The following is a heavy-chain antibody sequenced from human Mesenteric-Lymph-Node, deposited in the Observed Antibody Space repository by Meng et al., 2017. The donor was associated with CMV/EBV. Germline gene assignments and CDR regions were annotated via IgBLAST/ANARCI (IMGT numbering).Heavy chain of an antibody. Sequence: GESLKISCAASGFTFDSYAMSWVRQAPGKGLEWVSAISGSGGSTYYADSVKGRFTISRDNSKNTLYLQMNSLRAEDTAVYYCARDPCSSTSCGIDYWGQGILVTVSS. D-gene: IGHD2-2*01. J-gene: IGHJ4*02. CDR1: GFTFDSYA. CDR2: ISGSGGST. V-gene: IGHV3-23*01. CDR3: ARDPCSSTSCGIDY.